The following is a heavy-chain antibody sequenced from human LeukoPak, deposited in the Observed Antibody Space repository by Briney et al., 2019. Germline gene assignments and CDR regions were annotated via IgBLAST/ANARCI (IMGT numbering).Heavy chain of an antibody. CDR1: GGSISSSSYY. D-gene: IGHD4/OR15-4a*01. J-gene: IGHJ6*03. CDR2: IYYSGST. CDR3: ARFQGGHMGVTYYYYYYYMDV. Sequence: NPSETLSPTCTVSGGSISSSSYYWSWIRQPPGKGLEWIGYIYYSGSTNYNPSLKSRVTISVDTSKNQFSLKLSSVTAADTAVYYCARFQGGHMGVTYYYYYYYMDVWGKGTTVTVS. V-gene: IGHV4-61*05.